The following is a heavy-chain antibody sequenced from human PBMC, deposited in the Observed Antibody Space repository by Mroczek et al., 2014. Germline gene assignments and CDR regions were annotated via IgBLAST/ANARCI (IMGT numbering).Heavy chain of an antibody. CDR3: ARVRVGLEAAVELDY. D-gene: IGHD6-13*01. CDR1: GFTFSSYS. V-gene: IGHV3-21*01. CDR2: ISSSSSYI. J-gene: IGHJ4*02. Sequence: EVQLLETGGGLVKPGGSLRLSCAASGFTFSSYSMNWVRQAPGKGLEWVSSISSSSSYIYYADSVKGRFTISRDNAKNSLYLQMNSLRAEDTAVYYCARVRVGLEAAVELDYWGQGTLVTVSS.